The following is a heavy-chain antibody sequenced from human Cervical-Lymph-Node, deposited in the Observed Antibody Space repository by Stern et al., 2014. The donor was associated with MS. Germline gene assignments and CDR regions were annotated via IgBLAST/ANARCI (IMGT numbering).Heavy chain of an antibody. J-gene: IGHJ4*02. D-gene: IGHD1-7*01. Sequence: EVQLVESGGGVIQPGGSLPLPCAAPGFSVSSNYVTWVRQAPGKGLQYVSVIYSDGRTYYADSVKGRFTISRDTSENTVYLQMSSLKADDTAVYYCARAYRTWNYALYFDQWGQGTLVAVSS. V-gene: IGHV3-53*01. CDR1: GFSVSSNY. CDR3: ARAYRTWNYALYFDQ. CDR2: IYSDGRT.